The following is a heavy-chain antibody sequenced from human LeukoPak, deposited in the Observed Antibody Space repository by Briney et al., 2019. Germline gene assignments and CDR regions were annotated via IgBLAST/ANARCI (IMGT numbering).Heavy chain of an antibody. CDR2: ISAYNGNT. J-gene: IGHJ5*02. Sequence: ASVKVSCKASGYTFTSYGISWVRQAPGQGLEWMGWISAYNGNTNYAQKLQGRVTMTTDTSTSTAYMELRSLRSDDTAVYYCARSPYHVGNNWFDPWGQRTLVTVSS. D-gene: IGHD7-27*01. CDR3: ARSPYHVGNNWFDP. V-gene: IGHV1-18*01. CDR1: GYTFTSYG.